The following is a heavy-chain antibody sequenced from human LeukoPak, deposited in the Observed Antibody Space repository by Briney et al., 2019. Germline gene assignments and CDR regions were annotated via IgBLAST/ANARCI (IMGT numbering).Heavy chain of an antibody. CDR3: ARDPGSGYFL. CDR1: GFTFSKYT. D-gene: IGHD3-3*01. J-gene: IGHJ6*02. CDR2: IYGDGGNM. Sequence: GGSLRLSCAASGFTFSKYTMNWVRQAPGKDLEWVSGIYGDGGNMFYADSVKGRFTISRDNSRNTLYLQMNSLRAEDTAVYYCARDPGSGYFLWGQGTTVTVSS. V-gene: IGHV3-23*01.